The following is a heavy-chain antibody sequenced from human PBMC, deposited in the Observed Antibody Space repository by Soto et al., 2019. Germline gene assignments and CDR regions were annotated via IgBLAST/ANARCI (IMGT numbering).Heavy chain of an antibody. CDR2: ISSSSSYI. Sequence: GGSLRLSCAASGFTFSSYSMNWVRQAPGKGLEWVSSISSSSSYIYYADSVKGRFTISRDNAKNSLYLQMNSLRAEDTAVYSGAWQYYYDSSVGLLEAFDIWGQGTMVTVSS. J-gene: IGHJ3*02. V-gene: IGHV3-21*01. D-gene: IGHD3-22*01. CDR3: AWQYYYDSSVGLLEAFDI. CDR1: GFTFSSYS.